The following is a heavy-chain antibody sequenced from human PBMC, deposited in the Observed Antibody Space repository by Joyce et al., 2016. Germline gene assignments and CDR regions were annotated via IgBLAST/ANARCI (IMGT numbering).Heavy chain of an antibody. CDR2: MSDDGSHQ. D-gene: IGHD2-2*02. J-gene: IGHJ4*02. Sequence: QVPLLESGGGVAQPGRSLRLSCAASEFAFSSHAMHWVRQAPGKGREWVAVMSDDGSHQYYADSVRGRFTISRDNSQNTLYLQMNSLRVEDTAVYYCTRSSRTGYTAGWPDFDYWGQGTLVTVSS. CDR3: TRSSRTGYTAGWPDFDY. V-gene: IGHV3-30*03. CDR1: EFAFSSHA.